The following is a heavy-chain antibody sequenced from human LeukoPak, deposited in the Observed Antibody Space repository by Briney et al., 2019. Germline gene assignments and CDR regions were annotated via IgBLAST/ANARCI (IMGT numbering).Heavy chain of an antibody. CDR2: ISSSGSTI. CDR1: VFTFSDYY. Sequence: KTGGSLRLSCAASVFTFSDYYMSWIRQAPGKGLEWVSYISSSGSTIYYAGSVKGRFTLSRDNAKDSLYLQMNSLRAEDTAVYYCARRSSHHSHYFDYWGQGTLVTVSS. V-gene: IGHV3-11*04. D-gene: IGHD3-10*01. CDR3: ARRSSHHSHYFDY. J-gene: IGHJ4*02.